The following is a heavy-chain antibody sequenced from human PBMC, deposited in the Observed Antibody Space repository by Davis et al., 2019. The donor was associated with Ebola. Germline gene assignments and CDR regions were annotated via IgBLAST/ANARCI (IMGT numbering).Heavy chain of an antibody. CDR1: GGSFSGYY. D-gene: IGHD6-13*01. CDR2: INHSGST. V-gene: IGHV4-34*01. J-gene: IGHJ5*02. CDR3: ARRRAGTLWFDP. Sequence: MPGGSLRLSCAVYGGSFSGYYWSWIRQPPGKGLEWIGEINHSGSTNYNPSLKSRVTISVDTSKNQFSLKLSSVTAADTAVYYCARRRAGTLWFDPWGQGTLVTVSS.